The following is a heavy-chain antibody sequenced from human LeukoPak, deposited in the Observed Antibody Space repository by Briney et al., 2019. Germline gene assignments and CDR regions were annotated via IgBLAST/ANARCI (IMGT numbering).Heavy chain of an antibody. V-gene: IGHV4-34*01. CDR1: GGSFSGYY. Sequence: PSETLSLTCAVYGGSFSGYYWSWIRQPPGKGLEWIGEINHSGSTNYNPSLKSRVTISVDTSKNQFSLKLSSVTAADTAVYYCARAVYGGSAFDYWGQGTLVTVSS. J-gene: IGHJ4*02. CDR3: ARAVYGGSAFDY. CDR2: INHSGST. D-gene: IGHD4-23*01.